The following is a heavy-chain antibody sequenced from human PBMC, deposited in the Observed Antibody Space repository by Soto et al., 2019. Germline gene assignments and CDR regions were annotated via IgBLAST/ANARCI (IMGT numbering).Heavy chain of an antibody. J-gene: IGHJ5*02. D-gene: IGHD2-2*01. CDR1: GYTFSSYG. CDR3: ARDEVPAANWLDR. Sequence: QLVQSGAEVKKPGASVKVSCKAVGYTFSSYGISWVRQAPGQGLEWMGWISGYNGNKNYAQKFQGRVIMTTDTSTSTAYMELRSLGSDDTAVYYCARDEVPAANWLDRWGQGTLVTVSS. V-gene: IGHV1-18*01. CDR2: ISGYNGNK.